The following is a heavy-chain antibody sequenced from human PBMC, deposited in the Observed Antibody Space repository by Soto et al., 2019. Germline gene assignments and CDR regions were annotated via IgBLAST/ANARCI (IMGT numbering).Heavy chain of an antibody. Sequence: RLEWMGWINAGNGNTKYSQKFQGRVTITRDTSASTAYMELSSLRSEDTAVYYCARDIFFFQAEDGIRDTVPVSAFLLNRSSDL. J-gene: IGHJ2*01. D-gene: IGHD3-3*01. V-gene: IGHV1-3*01. CDR3: ARDIFFFQAEDGIRDTVPVSAFLLNRSSDL. CDR2: INAGNGNT.